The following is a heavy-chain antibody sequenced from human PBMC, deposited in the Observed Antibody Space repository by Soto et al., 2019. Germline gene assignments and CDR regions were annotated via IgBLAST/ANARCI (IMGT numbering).Heavy chain of an antibody. J-gene: IGHJ4*02. Sequence: QVQLMQSGAEVKKPGASVRVSCKASGYTFTNYYVNWVRQAPGQGLEWMGFINPNGGSTTYAQKFQGRFTDTTDTSTRTVYMQLSSIRSEDTAVFYCARSAEYEYWGQGTLVTVSS. CDR2: INPNGGST. D-gene: IGHD2-2*01. CDR3: ARSAEYEY. CDR1: GYTFTNYY. V-gene: IGHV1-46*01.